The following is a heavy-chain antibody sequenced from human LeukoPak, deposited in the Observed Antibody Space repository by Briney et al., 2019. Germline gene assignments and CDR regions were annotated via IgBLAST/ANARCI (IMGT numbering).Heavy chain of an antibody. CDR1: GFTFSDYY. J-gene: IGHJ4*02. V-gene: IGHV3-11*04. Sequence: GGSLRLSCAASGFTFSDYYMSWIRQAPGKGLEWVSYISSSGSTIYYADSVKGRFTISRDNAKNSLYLQMNSLRAEDTAVYYCARDPINIATAGSGFDYWGQGTLVTVSS. CDR2: ISSSGSTI. D-gene: IGHD6-13*01. CDR3: ARDPINIATAGSGFDY.